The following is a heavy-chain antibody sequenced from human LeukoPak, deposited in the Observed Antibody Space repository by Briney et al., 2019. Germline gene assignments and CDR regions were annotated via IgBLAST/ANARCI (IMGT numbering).Heavy chain of an antibody. CDR2: INHSGRT. V-gene: IGHV4-34*01. J-gene: IGHJ3*02. Sequence: PSETLSLTCAVYGGSFSGYYWSWIRQPPGKGLEWIGEINHSGRTNYNTSLKSRVTISVDTSKNQFSLKLSSVTAADTAVYYCARGDRITMIVEGAFDIWGQGTMVTVSS. CDR1: GGSFSGYY. CDR3: ARGDRITMIVEGAFDI. D-gene: IGHD3-22*01.